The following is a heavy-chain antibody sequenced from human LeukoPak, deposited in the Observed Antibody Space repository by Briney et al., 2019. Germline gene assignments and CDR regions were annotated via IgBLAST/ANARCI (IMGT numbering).Heavy chain of an antibody. CDR1: GFTFSNYA. J-gene: IGHJ6*02. V-gene: IGHV3-23*01. CDR3: ARQRTTVVMSGYYYYYGMDV. CDR2: ISGSGGST. Sequence: GGSLRLSCAASGFTFSNYAMSWVRQAPGKGLEWVSTISGSGGSTYYADSVKGRFTISRDNAKNSLYLQMNSLRAEDTAVYYCARQRTTVVMSGYYYYYGMDVWGQGTTVTVSS. D-gene: IGHD4-23*01.